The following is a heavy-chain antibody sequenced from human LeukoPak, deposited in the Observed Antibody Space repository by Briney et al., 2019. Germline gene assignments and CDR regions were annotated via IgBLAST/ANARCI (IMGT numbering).Heavy chain of an antibody. CDR1: GGSISCYY. CDR3: AREGVVVAAPPRPFDP. CDR2: MYTSGST. Sequence: SDPQSLTCTVCGGSISCYYWSWIRQPAGKGLEWLGRMYTSGSTNYNRSLKRRVTISVDTSQYQFSLKLSSATDADTAVYDCAREGVVVAAPPRPFDPWGQGTLVTVS. J-gene: IGHJ5*02. V-gene: IGHV4-4*07. D-gene: IGHD2-15*01.